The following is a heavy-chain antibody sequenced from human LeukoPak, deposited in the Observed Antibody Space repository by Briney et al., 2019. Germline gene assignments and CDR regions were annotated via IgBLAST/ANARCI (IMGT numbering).Heavy chain of an antibody. Sequence: PGGSLRLSCAASGFTVSSYWMTWVRQAPGKGLEWVANIKHNGDELNYVDSVEDRFTISRDNAKNSLYLHMTGLRAEDTAVYYCARELRTFDSWGQGTLVTVSS. CDR3: ARELRTFDS. J-gene: IGHJ4*02. CDR1: GFTVSSYW. D-gene: IGHD3-16*01. CDR2: IKHNGDEL. V-gene: IGHV3-7*01.